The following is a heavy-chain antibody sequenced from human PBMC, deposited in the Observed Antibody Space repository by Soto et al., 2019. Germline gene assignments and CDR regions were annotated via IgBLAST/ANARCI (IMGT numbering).Heavy chain of an antibody. V-gene: IGHV4-59*08. CDR2: VYSTGGT. J-gene: IGHJ6*02. D-gene: IGHD1-1*01. Sequence: QVQLQQSGPGLVKPSETLSLTCSVSSGPTSSHNWGWIRQTPGRGLEWIGYVYSTGGTSYNPSLNSLVTISADTSTNHISLTLTSVTAADPAVYYCVRQGIGNLHGLVDVWGQGTTVRVSS. CDR3: VRQGIGNLHGLVDV. CDR1: SGPTSSHN.